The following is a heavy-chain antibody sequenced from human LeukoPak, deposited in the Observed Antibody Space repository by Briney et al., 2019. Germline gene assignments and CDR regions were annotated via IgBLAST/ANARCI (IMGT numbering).Heavy chain of an antibody. V-gene: IGHV1-69*01. Sequence: GASVKVSCKTSGGSFINYGISWVRQAPGQGLEWMGGIIPMSGTTNYAQKFQGRVAISADVSTSTSYMELSSLRSEDTAMYYCARDAGTLYYDSGSCYNVAGGGMDVWGKGTTVTVSS. CDR3: ARDAGTLYYDSGSCYNVAGGGMDV. CDR1: GGSFINYG. D-gene: IGHD3-10*01. J-gene: IGHJ6*04. CDR2: IIPMSGTT.